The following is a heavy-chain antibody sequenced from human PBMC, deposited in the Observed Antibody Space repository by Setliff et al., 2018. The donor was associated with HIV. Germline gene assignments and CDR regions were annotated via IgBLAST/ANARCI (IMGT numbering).Heavy chain of an antibody. D-gene: IGHD1-1*01. CDR3: ARATRRNDAFDI. Sequence: ASVKVSCKASGYTFTSYGISWVRQAPGQGLEWMGWISTYNGNTNYAQKFQGRITMTRDTSTSTVYLELSSLRSEDTAVYYCARATRRNDAFDIWGQGTMVTVSS. V-gene: IGHV1-18*01. J-gene: IGHJ3*02. CDR1: GYTFTSYG. CDR2: ISTYNGNT.